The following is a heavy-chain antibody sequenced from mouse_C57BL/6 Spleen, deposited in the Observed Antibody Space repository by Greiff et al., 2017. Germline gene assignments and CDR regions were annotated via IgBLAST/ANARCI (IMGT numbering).Heavy chain of an antibody. CDR1: GFNIKDDY. V-gene: IGHV14-4*01. Sequence: EVQLQQPGAELVRPGASVKLSCTASGFNIKDDYMHWVKQRPEQGLEWIGWIDPENGDTEYASKFQGKATITADTSSNTAYLQLSSLTNEDSAVYDCTRDYGSSYGWYFDVWGTGTTVTVSS. CDR3: TRDYGSSYGWYFDV. J-gene: IGHJ1*03. D-gene: IGHD1-1*01. CDR2: IDPENGDT.